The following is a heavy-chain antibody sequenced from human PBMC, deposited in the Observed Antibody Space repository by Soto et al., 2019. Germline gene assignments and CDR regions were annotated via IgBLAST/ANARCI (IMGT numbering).Heavy chain of an antibody. CDR2: INPNSGGT. Sequence: GASVKVCCEASGYTFTGYYMHWVRQAPGQGLEWMGWINPNSGGTNYAQKFQGWVTMTRDTSISTAYMELSRLRSDDTAVYYCARADIYYYYGMDVWGQGTTVTVSS. J-gene: IGHJ6*02. D-gene: IGHD2-15*01. CDR1: GYTFTGYY. V-gene: IGHV1-2*04. CDR3: ARADIYYYYGMDV.